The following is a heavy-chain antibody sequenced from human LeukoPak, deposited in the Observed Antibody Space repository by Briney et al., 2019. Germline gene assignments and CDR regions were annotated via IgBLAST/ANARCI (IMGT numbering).Heavy chain of an antibody. D-gene: IGHD3-16*01. V-gene: IGHV4-4*07. J-gene: IGHJ4*02. Sequence: ASETLSLTCTVSSGSISNYYWTWIRQPAGKGLEWIGRVYPDGTTSSNPSLKNRVTMSIDTSQKKFSLKVISVTAADTAVYYCARASEGIGYFDTWGRGSLVTVSS. CDR3: ARASEGIGYFDT. CDR2: VYPDGTT. CDR1: SGSISNYY.